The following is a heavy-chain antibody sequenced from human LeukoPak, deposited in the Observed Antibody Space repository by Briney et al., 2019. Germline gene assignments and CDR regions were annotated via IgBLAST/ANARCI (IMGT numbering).Heavy chain of an antibody. CDR1: GGSISNYY. Sequence: PSETLSLTCTVSGGSISNYYWSWIRQPPGKRLEWIGYMFYTGRTNYGPSLNSRVTISVDTSKKQFSLKLSSVTAADTAVYFCARHRLEMASTHDAFDLWGQGTMVTVSS. V-gene: IGHV4-59*08. CDR3: ARHRLEMASTHDAFDL. J-gene: IGHJ3*01. D-gene: IGHD5-24*01. CDR2: MFYTGRT.